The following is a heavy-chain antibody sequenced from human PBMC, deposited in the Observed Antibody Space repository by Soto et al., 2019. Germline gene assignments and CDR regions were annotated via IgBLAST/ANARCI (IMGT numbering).Heavy chain of an antibody. CDR3: AGDSGYGPGSSVNHYLDY. Sequence: GGSLRLSCAASGFTFGSYWMSWVRQAPGKGLEWLGTIKRDASEKKYVDSVKGRFTMSRDNAKNSLYLQMDSLRGEDTAVYYCAGDSGYGPGSSVNHYLDYWGHGTLVTVSS. J-gene: IGHJ4*01. CDR1: GFTFGSYW. V-gene: IGHV3-7*01. CDR2: IKRDASEK. D-gene: IGHD3-10*01.